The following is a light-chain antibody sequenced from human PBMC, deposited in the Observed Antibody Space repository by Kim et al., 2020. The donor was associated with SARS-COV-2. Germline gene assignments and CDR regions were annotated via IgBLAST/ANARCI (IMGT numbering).Light chain of an antibody. J-gene: IGLJ3*02. CDR1: KLGDKY. CDR2: QDS. V-gene: IGLV3-1*01. CDR3: QAWDSSTLWV. Sequence: VSAGQTASITCSGDKLGDKYACWYQQKPGQSPVLVIYQDSKRPSGIPERFSGSNSGNTATLTISGTQAMDEADYYCQAWDSSTLWVFGGGTQLTVL.